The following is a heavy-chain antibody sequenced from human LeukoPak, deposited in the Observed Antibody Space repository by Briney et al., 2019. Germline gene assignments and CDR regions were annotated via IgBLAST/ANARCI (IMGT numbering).Heavy chain of an antibody. D-gene: IGHD2-21*01. J-gene: IGHJ3*02. Sequence: SGGSLRLSCAASGFTFSGSAMHWVRQASGKGLEWFGRIRSKANSYATAYAASVKGRFTISRDDSKNTAYLQMNSLKTEDTAVYYCTRLWTDDAFDIWGQGTMVTVSS. CDR1: GFTFSGSA. CDR3: TRLWTDDAFDI. V-gene: IGHV3-73*01. CDR2: IRSKANSYAT.